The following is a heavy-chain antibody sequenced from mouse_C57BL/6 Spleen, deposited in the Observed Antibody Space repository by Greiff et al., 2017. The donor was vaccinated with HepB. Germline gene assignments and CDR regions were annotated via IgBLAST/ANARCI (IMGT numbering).Heavy chain of an antibody. D-gene: IGHD1-1*02. J-gene: IGHJ2*01. CDR1: GFTFSDYY. CDR2: INYDGSST. Sequence: EVKLVESEGGLVQPGSSMKLSCTASGFTFSDYYMAWVRQVPEKGLEWVANINYDGSSTYYLDSLKSRFIISRDNAKNILYLQMSSLKSEDTATYYCARDHYGFDYWGQGTTLTVSS. CDR3: ARDHYGFDY. V-gene: IGHV5-16*01.